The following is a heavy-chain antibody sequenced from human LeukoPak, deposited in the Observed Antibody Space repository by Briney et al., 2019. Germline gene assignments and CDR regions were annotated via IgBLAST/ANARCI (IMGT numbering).Heavy chain of an antibody. CDR3: AKGRGVNWFDP. CDR1: GFTFSSYS. J-gene: IGHJ5*02. CDR2: IGSDSTYI. Sequence: PGGSLRLSCAASGFTFSSYSMNWVRQAPGKGLEWVSSIGSDSTYIYYTDSVKGRFTISRDNAKNSLYLQMNSLRAEDTAVYYCAKGRGVNWFDPWGQGTLVTVSS. V-gene: IGHV3-21*04.